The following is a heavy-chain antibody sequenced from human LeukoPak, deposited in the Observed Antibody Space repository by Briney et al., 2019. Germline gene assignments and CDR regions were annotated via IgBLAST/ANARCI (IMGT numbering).Heavy chain of an antibody. CDR3: ARHPRTQSWFGETLHYYYYMDV. CDR2: IYYGGNT. D-gene: IGHD3-10*01. CDR1: GGTISSSSYY. V-gene: IGHV4-39*01. Sequence: SETLSLTCSVSGGTISSSSYYWGLIRQPPGKGLEWIGSIYYGGNTHYNPSLKSRVTISVDTTKNQFSLRLSSVTAADTAVYYCARHPRTQSWFGETLHYYYYMDVWGRGTTVTVSS. J-gene: IGHJ6*03.